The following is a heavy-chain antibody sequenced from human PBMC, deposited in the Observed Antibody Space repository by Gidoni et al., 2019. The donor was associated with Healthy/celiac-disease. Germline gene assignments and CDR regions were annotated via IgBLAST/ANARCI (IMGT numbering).Heavy chain of an antibody. CDR1: GGSISSSNW. CDR2: IYHSGST. D-gene: IGHD1-26*01. Sequence: QVQLQESGPGLVKPSGTLSLTCAVSGGSISSSNWWSWVRQPPGKGLEWIGEIYHSGSTNYNQSLKSRVTISVDKSKNQFSLKLSSVTAADTAVYYCARGRAGSWELPTYYFDYWGQGTLVTVSS. CDR3: ARGRAGSWELPTYYFDY. J-gene: IGHJ4*02. V-gene: IGHV4-4*02.